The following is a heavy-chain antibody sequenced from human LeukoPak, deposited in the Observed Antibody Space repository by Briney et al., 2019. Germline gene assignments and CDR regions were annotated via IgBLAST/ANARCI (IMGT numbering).Heavy chain of an antibody. CDR1: GDSVSSNSAA. CDR3: ARAHSSGYYYPLDY. V-gene: IGHV6-1*01. CDR2: TYYRSKWYN. D-gene: IGHD3-22*01. Sequence: SQTLSLTCAISGDSVSSNSAAWNWIRQSPSRGLEWLGRTYYRSKWYNDYAVSVKSRITINPDTSKNQFSLKLSSVTAADTAVYYCARAHSSGYYYPLDYWGQGTLVTVSS. J-gene: IGHJ4*02.